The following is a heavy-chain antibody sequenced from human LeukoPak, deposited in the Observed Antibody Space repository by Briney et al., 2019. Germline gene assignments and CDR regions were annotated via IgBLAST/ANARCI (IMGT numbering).Heavy chain of an antibody. V-gene: IGHV4-31*03. CDR1: GGSISSGGYY. J-gene: IGHJ3*02. Sequence: SSETLSLTCTVSGGSISSGGYYWSWIRQHPGKGLEWIGYIYYSGSTYYNPSLKSRVTISVDTSKNQFSLKLSSVTAADTAVYYCARYCTNGVCYTREDAFDIWGQGTMVTVSS. D-gene: IGHD2-8*01. CDR3: ARYCTNGVCYTREDAFDI. CDR2: IYYSGST.